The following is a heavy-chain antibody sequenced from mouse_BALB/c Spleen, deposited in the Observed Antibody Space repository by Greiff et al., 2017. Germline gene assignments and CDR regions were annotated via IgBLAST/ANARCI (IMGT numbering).Heavy chain of an antibody. CDR1: GYTFTSYV. V-gene: IGHV1-14*01. CDR2: INPYNDGT. J-gene: IGHJ3*01. Sequence: EVQLQQSGPELVKPRASVKMSCKASGYTFTSYVMHWVKQKPGQGLEWIGYINPYNDGTKYNEKFKGKATLTSDKSSSTAYMELSSLTSEDSAVYYCARSTVYDGYSAWFAYWGQGTLVTVSA. D-gene: IGHD2-3*01. CDR3: ARSTVYDGYSAWFAY.